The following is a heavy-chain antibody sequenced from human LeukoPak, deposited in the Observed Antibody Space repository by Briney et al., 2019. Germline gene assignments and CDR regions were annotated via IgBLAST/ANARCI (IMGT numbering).Heavy chain of an antibody. V-gene: IGHV3-23*01. CDR1: GFTFSSYA. D-gene: IGHD2/OR15-2a*01. J-gene: IGHJ3*02. Sequence: GGSLRLSCATSGFTFSSYAMNWVRQAPGKGLEWVSTISGSGGSTYYADSVKGRFTISRDNSKNTLYLQMDSLRAEDTAVYYCAKPSFYDTDAFDIWGQGTMVTVSS. CDR3: AKPSFYDTDAFDI. CDR2: ISGSGGST.